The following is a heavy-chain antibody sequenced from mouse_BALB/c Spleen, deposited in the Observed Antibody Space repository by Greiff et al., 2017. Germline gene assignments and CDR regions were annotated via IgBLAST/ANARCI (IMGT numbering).Heavy chain of an antibody. CDR1: GFTFSNYW. Sequence: EVQLKESGGGLVQPGGSMKLSCVASGFTFSNYWMNWVRQSPEKGLEWVAEIRLKSNNYATHYAESVKGRFTISRDDSKSSVYLQMNNLRAEDTGIYYCTGIYYGYDLYAMDYWGQGTSVTVSS. CDR2: IRLKSNNYAT. CDR3: TGIYYGYDLYAMDY. V-gene: IGHV6-6*02. J-gene: IGHJ4*01. D-gene: IGHD2-2*01.